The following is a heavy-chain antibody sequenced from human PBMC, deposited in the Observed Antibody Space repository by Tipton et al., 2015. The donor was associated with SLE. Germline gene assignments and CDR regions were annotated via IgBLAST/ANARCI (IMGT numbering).Heavy chain of an antibody. CDR1: GGSFSGYY. CDR2: INHSGST. Sequence: TLSLTCAVYGGSFSGYYWSWIRQPPGKGLEWIGEINHSGSTNYNPSLKSRVTISVDTSKNQFSLKLGSVTAADTAVYYCARESRLYCSSTSCYYDAFDIWGQGTMVTVSS. CDR3: ARESRLYCSSTSCYYDAFDI. V-gene: IGHV4-34*01. D-gene: IGHD2-2*01. J-gene: IGHJ3*02.